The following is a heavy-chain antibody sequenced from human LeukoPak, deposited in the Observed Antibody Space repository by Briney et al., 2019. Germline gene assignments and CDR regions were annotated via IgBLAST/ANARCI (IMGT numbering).Heavy chain of an antibody. CDR2: INPNSGGT. D-gene: IGHD3-10*01. Sequence: ASVKVSCKASGYTFTGYYMHWVRQAPGQGLEWMGWINPNSGGTNYAQKFQGRVTMTRDTSISTAYMELRSLRSDDTAVYYCARDCSTLMVRGVLDVWGQGTTVTVSS. V-gene: IGHV1-2*02. CDR1: GYTFTGYY. J-gene: IGHJ6*02. CDR3: ARDCSTLMVRGVLDV.